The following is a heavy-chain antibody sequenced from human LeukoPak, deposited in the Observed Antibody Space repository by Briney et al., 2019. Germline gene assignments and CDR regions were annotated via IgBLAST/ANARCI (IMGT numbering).Heavy chain of an antibody. D-gene: IGHD3-16*02. Sequence: PSGTLSLTCTVSGGSISSGGYYWSWIRQHPGKGLEWIGYIYYSGSTYYNPSLKSRVTISVDTSKNQFSLKLSSVTAADTAVYYCARGSPYDYIWGSYRPHFFDYWGQGTLVTVSS. CDR2: IYYSGST. V-gene: IGHV4-31*03. J-gene: IGHJ4*02. CDR1: GGSISSGGYY. CDR3: ARGSPYDYIWGSYRPHFFDY.